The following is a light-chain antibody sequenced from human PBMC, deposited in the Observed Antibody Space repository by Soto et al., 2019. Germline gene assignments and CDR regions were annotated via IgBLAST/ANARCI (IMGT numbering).Light chain of an antibody. CDR1: SSDVGGYNF. J-gene: IGLJ3*02. Sequence: QSALTQTASVSGSPGQSITISCTGSSSDVGGYNFVSWYQQHPGKAPKLIIHEVSNRPSGVSNRISGSKSGNTASLTISGLQAEDEAVYYCCSHSTSVTWMFGGGTKVTVL. CDR2: EVS. V-gene: IGLV2-14*03. CDR3: CSHSTSVTWM.